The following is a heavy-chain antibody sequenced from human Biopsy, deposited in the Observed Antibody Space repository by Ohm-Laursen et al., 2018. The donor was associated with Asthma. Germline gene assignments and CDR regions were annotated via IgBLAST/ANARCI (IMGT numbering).Heavy chain of an antibody. V-gene: IGHV3-30*01. J-gene: IGHJ3*02. Sequence: SLRLSCSASGFSFSNFAIHWVRQAPGKGLEWVGVISKDASTQDYADSVKGRFTMARDNSKNTLDLQMNSLRDEDTAVYYCVRDGTDDAFDIWGQGTVVSVSS. CDR1: GFSFSNFA. D-gene: IGHD1-1*01. CDR3: VRDGTDDAFDI. CDR2: ISKDASTQ.